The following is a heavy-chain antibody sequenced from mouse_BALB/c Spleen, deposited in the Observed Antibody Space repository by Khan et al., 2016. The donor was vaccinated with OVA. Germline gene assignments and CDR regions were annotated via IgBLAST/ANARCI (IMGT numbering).Heavy chain of an antibody. V-gene: IGHV2-6-5*01. CDR2: IWVSGSK. CDR3: ARDPHDYSMDY. J-gene: IGHJ4*01. Sequence: QMQLEESGPGLVAPSQSLSITCTVSGFSLTDYAVSWIRQPPGKGLEWLGVIWVSGSKYYNSVLKPRLSISKDNSKSQVFLKMNSLQTDDTAMYYCARDPHDYSMDYWGQGTSDTVSS. CDR1: GFSLTDYA.